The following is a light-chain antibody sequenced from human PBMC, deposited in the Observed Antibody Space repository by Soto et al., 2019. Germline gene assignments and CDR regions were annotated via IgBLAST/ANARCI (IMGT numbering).Light chain of an antibody. CDR1: SSDVGGYKY. J-gene: IGLJ1*01. V-gene: IGLV2-14*01. CDR3: SSYTSSSSYV. Sequence: QSVLTQPVSVSGSPGQSITISCTGTSSDVGGYKYVSWYQQHPDKAPKLIIYDVTNRPSGISNRFSGSKSGNTASLTISGLQAEDEADYYCSSYTSSSSYVFGTGTKLTVL. CDR2: DVT.